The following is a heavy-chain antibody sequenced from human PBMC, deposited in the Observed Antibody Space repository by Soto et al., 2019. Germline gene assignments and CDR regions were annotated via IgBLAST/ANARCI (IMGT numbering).Heavy chain of an antibody. V-gene: IGHV3-48*01. D-gene: IGHD3-10*01. CDR3: ARGGSLNWFDP. J-gene: IGHJ5*02. CDR2: ISSSSSTI. CDR1: GFTFSSYS. Sequence: GGSLRLSCAASGFTFSSYSMNWVRQAPGKGLEWVSYISSSSSTIYYADSVKGRFTISRDNAKNSLYLQMNSLRAEDTAVYYCARGGSLNWFDPWGQGTLVTVSS.